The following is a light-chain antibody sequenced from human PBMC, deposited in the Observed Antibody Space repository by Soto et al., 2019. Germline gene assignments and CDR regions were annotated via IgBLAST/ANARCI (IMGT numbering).Light chain of an antibody. CDR3: QQYNNWPQT. Sequence: EIVMRQSPATLAVSPGERATLSCRASQSVSSNLAWYQQKPGQAPRLLIYGASTRATGIPARFSGSGSGTEFTLTISSLQSEDSAVYYCQQYNNWPQTCGQGTRWIS. J-gene: IGKJ1*01. CDR1: QSVSSN. V-gene: IGKV3-15*01. CDR2: GAS.